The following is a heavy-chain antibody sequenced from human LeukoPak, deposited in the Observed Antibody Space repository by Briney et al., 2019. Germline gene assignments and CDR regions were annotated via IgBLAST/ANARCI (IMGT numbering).Heavy chain of an antibody. J-gene: IGHJ4*02. CDR3: ARATTVVAPFDY. V-gene: IGHV3-30*04. D-gene: IGHD4-23*01. Sequence: PGGSLRLSCAASGFTFSSYAMHWVRQAPGKGLEWVAVISYDGGHKYYADSVKGRFTISRDNSKNTLYLQMNSLGAEDTAVYYCARATTVVAPFDYWGQGTLVTVSS. CDR1: GFTFSSYA. CDR2: ISYDGGHK.